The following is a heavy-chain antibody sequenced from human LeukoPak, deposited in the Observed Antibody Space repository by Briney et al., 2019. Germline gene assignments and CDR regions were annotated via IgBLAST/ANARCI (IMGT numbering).Heavy chain of an antibody. Sequence: ASVKVSCMASGYTFTGYYMHWVRQAPGQGLEWMGWINPNSGGTNYAQKFQGRVTMTRDTSISTAYMELSRLRSDDTAVYYCAREGGYYDFWSGYYTGRGYNWFDPWGQGTLVTVSS. CDR2: INPNSGGT. V-gene: IGHV1-2*02. CDR1: GYTFTGYY. CDR3: AREGGYYDFWSGYYTGRGYNWFDP. J-gene: IGHJ5*02. D-gene: IGHD3-3*01.